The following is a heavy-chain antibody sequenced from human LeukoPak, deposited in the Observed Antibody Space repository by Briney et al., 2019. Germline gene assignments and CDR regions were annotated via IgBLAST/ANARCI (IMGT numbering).Heavy chain of an antibody. D-gene: IGHD1-26*01. CDR3: ARGKLSGSYYVFLDY. CDR2: INHSGST. J-gene: IGHJ4*02. CDR1: GGSFSGYY. Sequence: SETLSLTCAVYGGSFSGYYWSWIRQPPGKGLEWIGEINHSGSTNYNPSLKSRVTISVDTSKNQFSLKLSSVTAADTAVYYCARGKLSGSYYVFLDYWGQGTLVTVSS. V-gene: IGHV4-34*01.